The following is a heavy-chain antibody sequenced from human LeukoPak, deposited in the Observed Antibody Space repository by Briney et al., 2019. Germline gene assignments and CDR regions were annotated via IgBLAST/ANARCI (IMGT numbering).Heavy chain of an antibody. CDR1: GYTLTELS. Sequence: ASVKVSCKVSGYTLTELSMHWVRQAPGKGLEWMGGFDPEDGETIYAQKFQGRVTMTEDTSTDTAYMELSSLRSEDTAVYYCATDRAVAGLFDYWGQGTLVTVSS. D-gene: IGHD6-19*01. J-gene: IGHJ4*02. V-gene: IGHV1-24*01. CDR2: FDPEDGET. CDR3: ATDRAVAGLFDY.